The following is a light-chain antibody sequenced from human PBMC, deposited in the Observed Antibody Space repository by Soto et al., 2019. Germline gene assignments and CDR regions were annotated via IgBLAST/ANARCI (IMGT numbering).Light chain of an antibody. V-gene: IGKV1-13*02. CDR3: QQFNSYPLT. J-gene: IGKJ4*01. Sequence: AIQLTQSPSSLSASVGDRVTITCRASQGIRSALSWYQQKPAKAPKLLIYDASSFESGVPSRFSGSGSGTDFTLTISSLQPEDFATYYCQQFNSYPLTFGGGTKVEIK. CDR2: DAS. CDR1: QGIRSA.